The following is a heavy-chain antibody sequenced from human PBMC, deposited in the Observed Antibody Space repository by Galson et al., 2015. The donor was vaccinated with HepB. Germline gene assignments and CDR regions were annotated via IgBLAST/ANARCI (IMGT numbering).Heavy chain of an antibody. V-gene: IGHV5-51*01. CDR3: ARHVGYSGYESHFDY. D-gene: IGHD5-12*01. CDR1: GYSFTNYW. CDR2: IYPGDSDT. Sequence: QSGAEVKKPGESLKISCKGSGYSFTNYWIGWVRQMPGKGLEWMGIIYPGDSDTTYSPSFQGQVTISADKSISTAYLQLSSLKASDTAMYYCARHVGYSGYESHFDYWGQGTLVTVSS. J-gene: IGHJ4*02.